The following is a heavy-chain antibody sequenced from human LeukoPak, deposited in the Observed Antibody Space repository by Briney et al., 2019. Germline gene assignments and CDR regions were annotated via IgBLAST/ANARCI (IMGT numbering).Heavy chain of an antibody. CDR2: IYYSGST. J-gene: IGHJ6*03. V-gene: IGHV4-59*01. Sequence: SETLSLTCSYPVGSISSYYWSWLRQPPGKGLGWIGYIYYSGSTNYNPSLKSRVTISVDTSKNQFSLKLSSVTAADTAVYYCARAEGYCSSTSCYGYYYYYMDVWGKGTTVTVS. D-gene: IGHD2-2*01. CDR1: VGSISSYY. CDR3: ARAEGYCSSTSCYGYYYYYMDV.